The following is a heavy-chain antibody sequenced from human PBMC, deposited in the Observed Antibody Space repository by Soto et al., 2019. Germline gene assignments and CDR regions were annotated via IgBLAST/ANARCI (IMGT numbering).Heavy chain of an antibody. Sequence: QVQLVQSGAEVKKPGASVKVSCKASGYTFTSYAMHWVRQAPGQRLEWMGWINAGNGNTKYSQKFQGRVTITRDTSASTAYMELSSLRSEDTAVYYCARDKFRGSSWLLFDYWGQGTLVPVSS. CDR1: GYTFTSYA. CDR3: ARDKFRGSSWLLFDY. V-gene: IGHV1-3*01. J-gene: IGHJ4*02. CDR2: INAGNGNT. D-gene: IGHD6-13*01.